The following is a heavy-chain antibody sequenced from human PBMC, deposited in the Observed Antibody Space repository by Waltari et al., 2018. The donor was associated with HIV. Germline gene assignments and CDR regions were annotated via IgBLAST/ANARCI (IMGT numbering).Heavy chain of an antibody. CDR3: ARAGGSYVDDAFDI. J-gene: IGHJ3*02. D-gene: IGHD1-26*01. Sequence: QVQLQQWGAGLLKPSETLSLTCAVYGGPFSGYYWSWIRQPPGKGLEWIGEINHSGSTNYNPSLKSRVTISVDTSKNQFSLKLSSVTAADTAVYYCARAGGSYVDDAFDIWGQGTMVTVSS. V-gene: IGHV4-34*01. CDR1: GGPFSGYY. CDR2: INHSGST.